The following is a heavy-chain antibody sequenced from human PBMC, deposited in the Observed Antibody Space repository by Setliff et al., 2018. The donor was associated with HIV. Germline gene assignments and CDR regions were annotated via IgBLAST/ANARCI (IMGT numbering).Heavy chain of an antibody. Sequence: PGGSLRLSCAASGFTFSSYGMHWVRQAPGKGLEWVEFIRYDGSDKYYADSVMGRFTISRDNSKNTLYLQMNTLRTEDTAVYYCAQLAAADDSWGQGTLVTVSS. V-gene: IGHV3-30*02. CDR2: IRYDGSDK. CDR3: AQLAAADDS. D-gene: IGHD6-13*01. J-gene: IGHJ4*02. CDR1: GFTFSSYG.